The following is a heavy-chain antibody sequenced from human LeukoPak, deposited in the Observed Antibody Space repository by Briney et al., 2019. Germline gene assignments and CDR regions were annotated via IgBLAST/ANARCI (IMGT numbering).Heavy chain of an antibody. J-gene: IGHJ3*02. CDR3: ATLSPGYGSAFDI. V-gene: IGHV1-8*01. Sequence: ASVKVSCKASGYTFTSYDINWVRQATGQGLEWMGWMNPNNGNTDFAQKFQGRVTMTRNTSISTVYMELSSLRSDDTAVYYCATLSPGYGSAFDIWGQGTMVTVSS. CDR1: GYTFTSYD. CDR2: MNPNNGNT. D-gene: IGHD4-17*01.